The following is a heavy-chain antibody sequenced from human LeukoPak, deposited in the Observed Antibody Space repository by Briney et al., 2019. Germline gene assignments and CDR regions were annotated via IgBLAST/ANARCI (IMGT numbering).Heavy chain of an antibody. Sequence: PGGSLRLSCAASGFTLSGYWMSWVRQSPGRGLEWVAHINSDGSEKNYVDSVKGRFTISRDNARNSQFLQMNSLRAEDTAVYYCASGGGWVFFNWGQGTLVTVSS. CDR3: ASGGGWVFFN. V-gene: IGHV3-7*01. CDR1: GFTLSGYW. J-gene: IGHJ4*02. D-gene: IGHD6-19*01. CDR2: INSDGSEK.